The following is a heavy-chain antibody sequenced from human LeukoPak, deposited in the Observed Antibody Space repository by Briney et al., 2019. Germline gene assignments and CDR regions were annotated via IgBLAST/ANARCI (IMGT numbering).Heavy chain of an antibody. D-gene: IGHD2-2*02. Sequence: SETLSLTCTVSGGSISSSSYYWGWIRQPPGKGLGWIGSIYYSGSTYYNPSLKSRVTISVDTSKIPFSLKLSSVTAADTAVYYCARQSNKGIVVVPAAIGYWGQGTLVTVSS. CDR1: GGSISSSSYY. CDR3: ARQSNKGIVVVPAAIGY. V-gene: IGHV4-39*01. J-gene: IGHJ4*02. CDR2: IYYSGST.